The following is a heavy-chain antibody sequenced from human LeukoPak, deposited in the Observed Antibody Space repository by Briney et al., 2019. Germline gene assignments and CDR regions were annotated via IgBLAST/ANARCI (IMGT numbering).Heavy chain of an antibody. V-gene: IGHV3-23*01. CDR1: GFTFNTYA. CDR2: ISYSGINT. D-gene: IGHD2-21*01. Sequence: PGGSLRLSCAASGFTFNTYAMNWVRQAPGKGLQWVSAISYSGINTYYADSVKGRFTIARDNSKNTLYLQMNSLRVKDTDVYYCANYLEETRGPTYSFDYWGPGTLVAVSS. J-gene: IGHJ4*02. CDR3: ANYLEETRGPTYSFDY.